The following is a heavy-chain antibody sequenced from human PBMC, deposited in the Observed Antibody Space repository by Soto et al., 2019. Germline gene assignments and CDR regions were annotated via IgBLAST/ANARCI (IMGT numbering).Heavy chain of an antibody. CDR2: ISYDGSNK. CDR1: GFTFSSYG. D-gene: IGHD1-1*01. CDR3: AKDYHKRPEGAFDI. J-gene: IGHJ3*02. Sequence: GGSLRLSCAASGFTFSSYGMHWVRQAPGKGLEWVAVISYDGSNKYYADSVKGRFTISRDNSKNTLYLQMNSLRAEDTAVYYCAKDYHKRPEGAFDIWGQGTMVTVSS. V-gene: IGHV3-30*18.